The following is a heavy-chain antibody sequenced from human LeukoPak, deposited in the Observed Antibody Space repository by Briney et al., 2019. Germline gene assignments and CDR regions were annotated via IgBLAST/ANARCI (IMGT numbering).Heavy chain of an antibody. J-gene: IGHJ6*02. D-gene: IGHD1-26*01. CDR1: GGSISSSIYY. Sequence: SETLSLTCTVSGGSISSSIYYWGWIRQPPGKGLEWVGSIYYSGSTYYNPSLKSRVTISVDTSKNQFPLKLSSVTAADTAVYYCARYRSPHYYYYYYGMDVWGQGTTVTVSS. V-gene: IGHV4-39*01. CDR2: IYYSGST. CDR3: ARYRSPHYYYYYYGMDV.